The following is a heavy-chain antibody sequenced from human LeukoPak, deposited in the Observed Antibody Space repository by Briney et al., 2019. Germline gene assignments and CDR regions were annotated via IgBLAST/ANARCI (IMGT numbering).Heavy chain of an antibody. CDR3: AKDHVTNCSWLPDN. D-gene: IGHD5-18*01. J-gene: IGHJ4*02. V-gene: IGHV3-30*18. Sequence: PGGSLRLSCGASVFNFRTYGMHWFRQAPGKGLEWVAVISYDGINKYYADSVKGRFTISRDNSKNMLYLQMSSLSAEDTAVYYCAKDHVTNCSWLPDNWGQGTLVTVSS. CDR2: ISYDGINK. CDR1: VFNFRTYG.